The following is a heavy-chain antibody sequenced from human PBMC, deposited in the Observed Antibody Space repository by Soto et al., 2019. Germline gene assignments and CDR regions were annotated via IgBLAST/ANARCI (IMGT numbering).Heavy chain of an antibody. CDR1: GDPFKNDI. CDR3: ARDLGGWPDY. V-gene: IGHV1-3*01. CDR2: INAGNGNT. Sequence: ASVKVSCKTSGDPFKNDIITWVRQAPGQRLEWMGWINAGNGNTRYSQKFQGRVTITRDTSASTAYMELSSLRSEDTAVYYCARDLGGWPDYWGQGTLVTISS. J-gene: IGHJ4*02. D-gene: IGHD2-15*01.